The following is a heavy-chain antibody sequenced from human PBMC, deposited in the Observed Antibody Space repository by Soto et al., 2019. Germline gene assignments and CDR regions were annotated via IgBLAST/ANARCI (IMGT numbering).Heavy chain of an antibody. CDR1: GYTFTSYY. Sequence: QVQLVQSGAEVKKPGASVKVSCKASGYTFTSYYMHWVRQAPGQGLEWMGIINPSGGSTSYEQKFQGRVTMTRDTSTSTVYMELSSLRSEDTAVYCCAREIGRDGYNPDAFDIWGQGTMVTVSS. D-gene: IGHD6-25*01. V-gene: IGHV1-46*01. J-gene: IGHJ3*02. CDR3: AREIGRDGYNPDAFDI. CDR2: INPSGGST.